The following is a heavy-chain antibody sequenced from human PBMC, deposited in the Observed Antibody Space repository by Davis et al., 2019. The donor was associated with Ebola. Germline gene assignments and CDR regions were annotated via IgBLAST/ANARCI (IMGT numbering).Heavy chain of an antibody. Sequence: PGGSLRLSCAASGFTFSSYTMSWVRQAPGKGLEWVSYITISSDTMYYADSVKGRFTISRDNAKNSLYLQMNSLRAEDTAVYYCARLGYCTGGSCFSPYHYGLDVWGQGTTVTVSS. V-gene: IGHV3-48*01. D-gene: IGHD2-15*01. CDR1: GFTFSSYT. CDR3: ARLGYCTGGSCFSPYHYGLDV. J-gene: IGHJ6*02. CDR2: ITISSDTM.